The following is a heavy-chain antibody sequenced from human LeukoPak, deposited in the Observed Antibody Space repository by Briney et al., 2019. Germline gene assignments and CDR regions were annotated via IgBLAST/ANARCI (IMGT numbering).Heavy chain of an antibody. CDR3: ARDYSYGDSIDY. V-gene: IGHV3-48*01. D-gene: IGHD4-17*01. CDR2: ISSSSSTI. Sequence: PGGSLRLSCAASGFIFNTYSMNWVRQAPGKGLEWVSYISSSSSTIYYADSVKGRFTISRDNAMNSLYLLMNSLRAEDTAVYYCARDYSYGDSIDYWGQGTLVTVSS. CDR1: GFIFNTYS. J-gene: IGHJ4*02.